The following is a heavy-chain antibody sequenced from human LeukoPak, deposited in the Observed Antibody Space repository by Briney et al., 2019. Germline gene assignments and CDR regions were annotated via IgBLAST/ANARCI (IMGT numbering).Heavy chain of an antibody. V-gene: IGHV1-2*02. D-gene: IGHD5-18*01. Sequence: GASVKVSCKASGYTFTGYYMHWVRQAPGQGLEWMGWINPNSGRTNYAQKFQGRVTMTRDTSISTAYIEVSRLRSDDTTVYYCARDNGGTAMAYYYYYYMDVWGKGTTVTISS. CDR3: ARDNGGTAMAYYYYYYMDV. CDR1: GYTFTGYY. J-gene: IGHJ6*03. CDR2: INPNSGRT.